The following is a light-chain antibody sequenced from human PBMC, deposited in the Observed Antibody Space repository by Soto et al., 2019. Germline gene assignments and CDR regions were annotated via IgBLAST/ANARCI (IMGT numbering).Light chain of an antibody. CDR1: QSLLHSTGYNY. Sequence: DIVMTQSPRSLPVTPGEPASITCRSSQSLLHSTGYNYLHLYLQKPGRSPQLLIYLGTSRASGVPDRFSGSGSGTFFTLRISRVEAEDVGVYYCMQDLQTPITFGQGTRLEIK. V-gene: IGKV2-28*01. CDR2: LGT. CDR3: MQDLQTPIT. J-gene: IGKJ5*01.